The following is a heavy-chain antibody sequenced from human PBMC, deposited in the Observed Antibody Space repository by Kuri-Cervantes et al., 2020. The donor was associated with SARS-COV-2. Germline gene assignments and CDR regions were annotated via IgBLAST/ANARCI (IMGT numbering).Heavy chain of an antibody. Sequence: GSLRLSCSVPGGSIRGYHWSWIRHSPGKGLEWIGHMYYSGSTNYNPSLKSRVTISIDTSKNQFSLNLRSVTAADTAVYYCVRQKFCSSSTCPMPNYYYYGMDVWGQGTTVTVSS. V-gene: IGHV4-59*08. CDR2: MYYSGST. J-gene: IGHJ6*02. CDR1: GGSIRGYH. D-gene: IGHD2-2*01. CDR3: VRQKFCSSSTCPMPNYYYYGMDV.